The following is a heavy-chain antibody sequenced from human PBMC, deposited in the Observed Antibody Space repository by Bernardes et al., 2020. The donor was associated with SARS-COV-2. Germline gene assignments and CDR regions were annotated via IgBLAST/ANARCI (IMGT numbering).Heavy chain of an antibody. Sequence: SETLSLTCAVSGGSFSDSYWTWFRQPPGRGLEWVGEINPFGGTNYNPSFKSRVTMSLDTSKNHLSLTLTSLTAADTAVYFCARGLQPLNWGQGTLVTVSS. J-gene: IGHJ4*02. CDR2: INPFGGT. CDR3: ARGLQPLN. CDR1: GGSFSDSY. V-gene: IGHV4-34*01.